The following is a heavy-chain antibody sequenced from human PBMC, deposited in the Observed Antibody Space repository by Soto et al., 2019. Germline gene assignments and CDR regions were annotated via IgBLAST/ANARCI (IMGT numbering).Heavy chain of an antibody. V-gene: IGHV1-69*05. J-gene: IGHJ5*02. Sequence: SVKVSCKASGGTFSSYAISWVRQAPGQGLEWMGGIIPIFGTANYAQKFQGRVTMTTDTSTSTAYMELRSLRSDDTAVYYCARANYFWIVHHFKHVFYPLGQRTLVTVSS. CDR2: IIPIFGTA. CDR1: GGTFSSYA. CDR3: ARANYFWIVHHFKHVFYP. D-gene: IGHD3-3*01.